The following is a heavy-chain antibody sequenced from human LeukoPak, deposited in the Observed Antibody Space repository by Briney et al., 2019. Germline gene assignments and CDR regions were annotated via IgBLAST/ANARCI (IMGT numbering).Heavy chain of an antibody. V-gene: IGHV4-39*07. D-gene: IGHD4-17*01. CDR1: GGSIRSGNNY. Sequence: PSETLSLTCSVSGGSIRSGNNYWGWLRLSPGKGLEWIGSVFYTGSTHCNPSLKSRVSMSVDTSKNQFSLRLSSVTAADTAVYYCARVSTVITDYDYWGQGTLVTVSS. CDR3: ARVSTVITDYDY. CDR2: VFYTGST. J-gene: IGHJ4*02.